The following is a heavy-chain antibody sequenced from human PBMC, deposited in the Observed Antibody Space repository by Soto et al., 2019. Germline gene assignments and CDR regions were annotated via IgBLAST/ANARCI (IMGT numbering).Heavy chain of an antibody. V-gene: IGHV3-23*01. D-gene: IGHD2-8*02. CDR2: ILVGGST. CDR1: GLICSSYD. J-gene: IGHJ3*02. CDR3: AKATATGGGAFEI. Sequence: GGSLRLSCAVSGLICSSYDMSWVRQAPGKGLAWVSTILVGGSTHYEDSVQGRFTISRDTSKNTVYLHMNSLTAGDTAVYYCAKATATGGGAFEIYGQGTMVTVSS.